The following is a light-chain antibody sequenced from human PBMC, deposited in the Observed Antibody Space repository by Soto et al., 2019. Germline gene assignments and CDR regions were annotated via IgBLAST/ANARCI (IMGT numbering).Light chain of an antibody. CDR3: CSYAGSVV. Sequence: QSALTQPASVSGSPRQSITISCTGTSSDVGSYNLVSWYQQHPGKAPKLMIYEGSKRPSGVSNRFSGSKSGNTASLTISGLQAEDEADYYCCSYAGSVVFGGATKLTVL. CDR2: EGS. CDR1: SSDVGSYNL. J-gene: IGLJ2*01. V-gene: IGLV2-23*01.